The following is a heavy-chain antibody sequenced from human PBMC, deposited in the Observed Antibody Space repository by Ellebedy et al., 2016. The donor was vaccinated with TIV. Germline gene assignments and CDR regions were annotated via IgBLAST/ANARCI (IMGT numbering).Heavy chain of an antibody. CDR1: GFTFRGFT. CDR2: ISSSGPYI. D-gene: IGHD6-13*01. CDR3: ARPAAAYSSSWYDFDC. V-gene: IGHV3-21*01. Sequence: GESLKISCAASGFTFRGFTMNWLRQAPGKGLECVSSISSSGPYIHTADSVKGRFIISRDNAKNSLYLQMNSLRVEDTAIYYCARPAAAYSSSWYDFDCWGQGTLVTVSS. J-gene: IGHJ4*02.